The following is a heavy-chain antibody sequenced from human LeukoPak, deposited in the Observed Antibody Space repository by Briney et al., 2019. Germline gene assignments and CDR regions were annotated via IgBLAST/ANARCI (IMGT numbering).Heavy chain of an antibody. CDR1: GGTFSSYA. D-gene: IGHD6-19*01. CDR2: IIPIFGTA. V-gene: IGHV1-69*13. CDR3: ARDSTVAGTMDFGY. Sequence: PEASVKVSCKASGGTFSSYAISWVRQAPGQGLEWMGGIIPIFGTADYAQKFQGRVTITADESTSTAYMELNSLRSEDTAVYYCARDSTVAGTMDFGYWGQGTLVTVSS. J-gene: IGHJ4*02.